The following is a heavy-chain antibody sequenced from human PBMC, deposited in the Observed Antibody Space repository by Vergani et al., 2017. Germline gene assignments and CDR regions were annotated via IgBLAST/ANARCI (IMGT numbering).Heavy chain of an antibody. V-gene: IGHV3-30*02. CDR2: IRYDGSNE. CDR1: GFTFRNYG. Sequence: QVQLVESGGGVVQPGGSLRLSCAASGFTFRNYGMHWVRQAPGKGLERVAFIRYDGSNEFYADSVKGLFTVSRDNSKRTMYLQRNSLRAEDTAVFRCAKDLFSPLDSPRCYRYGPYYYFYVMDVWGHGTMVTVS. CDR3: AKDLFSPLDSPRCYRYGPYYYFYVMDV. D-gene: IGHD5-18*01. J-gene: IGHJ6*02.